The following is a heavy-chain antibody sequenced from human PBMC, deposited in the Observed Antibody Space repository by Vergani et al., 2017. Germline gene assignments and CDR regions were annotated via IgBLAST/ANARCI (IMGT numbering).Heavy chain of an antibody. Sequence: QVQLQESGPGLVKPSQTLSLTCTVSGGSISSGSYYWSWIRQPAGKGLEWIGRIYTSGSTNYNPSLKSRVTISVDTSKNPFSLKLSSVTAADTAVYYCSRDFGDSRGRRDYWGQGTLVTVSS. CDR1: GGSISSGSYY. D-gene: IGHD3-22*01. CDR3: SRDFGDSRGRRDY. J-gene: IGHJ4*02. CDR2: IYTSGST. V-gene: IGHV4-61*02.